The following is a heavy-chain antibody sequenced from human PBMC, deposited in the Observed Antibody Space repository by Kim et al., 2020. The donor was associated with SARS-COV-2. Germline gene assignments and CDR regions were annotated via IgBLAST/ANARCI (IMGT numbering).Heavy chain of an antibody. Sequence: GGSLRLSCAAPGFTFSSYRMYWVRQAPGKGLEWVSLITASGDTTKYADSVKGRFTISRDNSKNTLYLQMNSLRAEDTAIYYCAKKVVASGGGSNGMDVWGQGTAVTVSS. V-gene: IGHV3-23*01. CDR3: AKKVVASGGGSNGMDV. CDR1: GFTFSSYR. D-gene: IGHD5-12*01. J-gene: IGHJ6*02. CDR2: ITASGDTT.